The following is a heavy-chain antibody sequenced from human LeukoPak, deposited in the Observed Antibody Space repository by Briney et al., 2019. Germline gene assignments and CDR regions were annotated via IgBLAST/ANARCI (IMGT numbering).Heavy chain of an antibody. J-gene: IGHJ4*02. Sequence: GASVKVSCKASGYTFTSYGISWVRQAPGQGLEWMGWINPNSGGTNYAQKFQGRVTMTRDTSISTAYMELSRLRSDDTAVYYCATLGVIDYWGQGTLVTVSS. D-gene: IGHD3-10*01. CDR2: INPNSGGT. CDR3: ATLGVIDY. CDR1: GYTFTSYG. V-gene: IGHV1-2*02.